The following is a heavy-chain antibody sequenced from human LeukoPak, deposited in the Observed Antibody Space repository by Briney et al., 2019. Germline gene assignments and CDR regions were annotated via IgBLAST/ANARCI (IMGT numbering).Heavy chain of an antibody. V-gene: IGHV4-30-2*01. CDR2: IYHSGST. Sequence: SETLSLTCTVSGGSISSGGYYWSWIRQPPGKGLEWIGYIYHSGSTYYNPSLKSRVTISVDRSKNQFSLKLSSVTAADTAVYYCARAPTGPDAFDIWGQGTMVTVSS. CDR1: GGSISSGGYY. D-gene: IGHD1-1*01. CDR3: ARAPTGPDAFDI. J-gene: IGHJ3*02.